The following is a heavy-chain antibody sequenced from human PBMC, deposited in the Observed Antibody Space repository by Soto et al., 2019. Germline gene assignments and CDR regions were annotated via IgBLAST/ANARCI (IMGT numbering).Heavy chain of an antibody. CDR2: IYYSGST. Sequence: SETLSLTCTVSGGSISSSSYYWGWIRQPPGKGLEWIGSIYYSGSTYYNPSLKSRVTISVDTSKNQFSLKLSSVTAADTAVYYCARHRYTGAWSPSFFYWAQGTLVTVSA. CDR3: ARHRYTGAWSPSFFY. CDR1: GGSISSSSYY. D-gene: IGHD6-19*01. V-gene: IGHV4-39*01. J-gene: IGHJ4*02.